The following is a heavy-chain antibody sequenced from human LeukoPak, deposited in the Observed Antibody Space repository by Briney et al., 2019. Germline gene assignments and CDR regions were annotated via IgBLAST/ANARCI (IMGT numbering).Heavy chain of an antibody. J-gene: IGHJ4*02. Sequence: GGSLRLSCAASGFTFSSYAMSWVRQAPGKGLEWVSAISGSGGSTYYADSVKGRFTISRDNSKNTLYLQMNSLRAEDTAVCYCAKEGRYSSGWYYFDYWGQGTLVTVSS. CDR2: ISGSGGST. D-gene: IGHD6-19*01. CDR1: GFTFSSYA. V-gene: IGHV3-23*01. CDR3: AKEGRYSSGWYYFDY.